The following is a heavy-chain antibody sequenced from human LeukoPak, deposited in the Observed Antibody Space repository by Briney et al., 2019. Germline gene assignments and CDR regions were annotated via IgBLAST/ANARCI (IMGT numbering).Heavy chain of an antibody. J-gene: IGHJ4*02. D-gene: IGHD3-22*01. Sequence: SETLSLTCTVSGGSISSYYWSWIRQPPGKGLEWIGYIYYSGSTNYNPSLKSRVTISVDTSKNQFSLKLSSVTAADTAVYYCASTGYYYYDSSPIRRYFDYWGQGTLVTVSS. CDR2: IYYSGST. CDR3: ASTGYYYYDSSPIRRYFDY. V-gene: IGHV4-59*12. CDR1: GGSISSYY.